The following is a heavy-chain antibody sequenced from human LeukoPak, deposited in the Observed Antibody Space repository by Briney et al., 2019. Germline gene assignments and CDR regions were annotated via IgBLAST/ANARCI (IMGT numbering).Heavy chain of an antibody. Sequence: SETLSLTCAVYGGSFSGYYWSWIRQPPGKGLEWIGEINHSGSTNYNPSLKSRVTISVDTSKYQFSLKLSSVTAADTAVYYCARDFYYDSSGAFDIWGQGTMVTVSS. V-gene: IGHV4-34*01. J-gene: IGHJ3*02. CDR3: ARDFYYDSSGAFDI. CDR2: INHSGST. CDR1: GGSFSGYY. D-gene: IGHD3-22*01.